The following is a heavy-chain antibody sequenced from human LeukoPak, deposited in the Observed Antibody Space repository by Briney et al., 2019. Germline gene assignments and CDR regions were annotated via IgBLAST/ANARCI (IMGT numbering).Heavy chain of an antibody. CDR3: ARVAGYCDSTSNCYSDY. J-gene: IGHJ4*02. CDR1: GFTFNIYT. D-gene: IGHD2-2*01. Sequence: GGSLRLSCAASGFTFNIYTMNWVRQSLGKGLEWVSSISSTSSNIYYADSVKGRFTISRDNAKNSLYLQMNSLRAEDTAVYYCARVAGYCDSTSNCYSDYWGQGTLDTVSS. V-gene: IGHV3-21*01. CDR2: ISSTSSNI.